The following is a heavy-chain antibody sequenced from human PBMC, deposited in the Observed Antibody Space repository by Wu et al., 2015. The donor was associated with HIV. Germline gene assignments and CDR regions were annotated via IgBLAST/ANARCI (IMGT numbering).Heavy chain of an antibody. CDR2: IHPSVGSP. Sequence: QDQLVQSGDEVRKPGASVKVSCKASGVTFTGYYMHWVRQAPGQGLEWMGIIHPSVGSPMYAQKFQGRVTMTRDTSTGTVYLELSTLRSEDSALYYCARSYCSGDCYADYWGQGTLVTVSS. J-gene: IGHJ4*02. CDR1: GVTFTGYY. CDR3: ARSYCSGDCYADY. V-gene: IGHV1-46*01. D-gene: IGHD2-21*02.